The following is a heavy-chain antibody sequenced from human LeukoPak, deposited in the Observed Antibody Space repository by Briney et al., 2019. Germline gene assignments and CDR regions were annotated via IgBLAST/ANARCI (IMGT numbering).Heavy chain of an antibody. D-gene: IGHD3-10*01. CDR3: ARGWGELLWFGELSAFDI. V-gene: IGHV3-11*01. Sequence: GGSLRLSCAASGFTFSDYYMSWIRQAPGKGLEWVSYISSSGSTIYYADSVKGRFTISRDNAKNTLYLQMNSLRAEDTAVYYCARGWGELLWFGELSAFDIWGQGTMVTVSS. CDR1: GFTFSDYY. CDR2: ISSSGSTI. J-gene: IGHJ3*02.